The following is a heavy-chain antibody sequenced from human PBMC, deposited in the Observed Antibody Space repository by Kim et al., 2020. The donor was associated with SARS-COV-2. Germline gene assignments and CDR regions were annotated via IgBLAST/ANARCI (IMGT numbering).Heavy chain of an antibody. CDR2: IIPILGIA. D-gene: IGHD3-22*01. V-gene: IGHV1-69*04. J-gene: IGHJ4*02. Sequence: SVKVSCKASGGTFSSYAISWVRQAPGQGLEWMGRIIPILGIANYAQKFQGRVTITADKSTSTAYMELSSLRSEDTAVYYCAREDGYYDSGSYYYFDYWGQGTLITLS. CDR3: AREDGYYDSGSYYYFDY. CDR1: GGTFSSYA.